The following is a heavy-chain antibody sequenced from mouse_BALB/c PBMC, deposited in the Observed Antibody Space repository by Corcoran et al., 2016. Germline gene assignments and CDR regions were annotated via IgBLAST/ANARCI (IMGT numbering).Heavy chain of an antibody. CDR2: INPRSGGT. CDR1: GYTFTDYN. Sequence: EVLLQQSGPELVKPGTSVKISCKASGYTFTDYNMDWVRQSHGKSLEWIGDINPRSGGTIYNQTFKGKATLTLDKSSSTAYMELRSLTSEDTAVYYCARGGITTFDYRGKGTTVTVSS. J-gene: IGHJ2*01. CDR3: ARGGITTFDY. D-gene: IGHD1-1*01. V-gene: IGHV1-18*01.